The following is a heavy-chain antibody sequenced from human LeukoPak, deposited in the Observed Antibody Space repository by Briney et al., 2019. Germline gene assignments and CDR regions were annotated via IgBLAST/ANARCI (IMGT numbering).Heavy chain of an antibody. CDR3: AKGHSGSYLGPGLLDY. CDR1: GFTFSSYA. V-gene: IGHV3-23*01. Sequence: GGSLRLSCAASGFTFSSYAMSWVRQAPGKGLEWVSAISGSGGSTYYADSVKGRFTISRDNSKTTLYLQMNSLRAEDTAVYYCAKGHSGSYLGPGLLDYWGQGTLVTVSS. CDR2: ISGSGGST. J-gene: IGHJ4*02. D-gene: IGHD3-10*01.